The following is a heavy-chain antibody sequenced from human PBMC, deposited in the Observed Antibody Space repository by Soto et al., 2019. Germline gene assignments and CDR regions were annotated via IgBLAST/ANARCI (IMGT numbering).Heavy chain of an antibody. CDR2: ISAYNGNT. V-gene: IGHV1-18*01. CDR3: ARDRCSSTSCYTRGVRWFDP. D-gene: IGHD2-2*02. J-gene: IGHJ5*02. CDR1: GYTFTSYG. Sequence: QVQLVQSGAEVKKPGASVKVSCKASGYTFTSYGISWVRQAPGPGLEWMGWISAYNGNTNYAQKLQGRVTMTTDTSTSTAYMELRSLRSDVTAVYYCARDRCSSTSCYTRGVRWFDPWGQGTLVTVSS.